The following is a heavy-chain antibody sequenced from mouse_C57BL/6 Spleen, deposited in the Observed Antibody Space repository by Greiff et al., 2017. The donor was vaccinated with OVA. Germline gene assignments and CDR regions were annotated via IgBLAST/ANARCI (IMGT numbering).Heavy chain of an antibody. V-gene: IGHV5-16*01. J-gene: IGHJ2*01. Sequence: EVQLVESEGGLVQPGSSMKLSCAASGFTFSDYYMAWVRQVPEKGLEWVANINYDGSSTYYLDSLKSRFIISRDNAKNILYLQMSSLKSEDTATYYCARGGAYYSNYGFDYWGQGTTLTVSS. D-gene: IGHD2-5*01. CDR2: INYDGSST. CDR3: ARGGAYYSNYGFDY. CDR1: GFTFSDYY.